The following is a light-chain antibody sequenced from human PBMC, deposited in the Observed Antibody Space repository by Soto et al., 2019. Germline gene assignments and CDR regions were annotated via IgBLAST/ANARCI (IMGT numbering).Light chain of an antibody. CDR2: LGS. V-gene: IGKV2-28*01. Sequence: DLVMTQSPLSLPVTPGEPASISCRSSQSLLHSNGYNYLDWYLQKPGQSPQLLIYLGSNRASGVPDRFSGSGSGKDFTLKISRVEAEDVGVYYCMQALQTPCTFGQGTKVEIK. CDR3: MQALQTPCT. J-gene: IGKJ1*01. CDR1: QSLLHSNGYNY.